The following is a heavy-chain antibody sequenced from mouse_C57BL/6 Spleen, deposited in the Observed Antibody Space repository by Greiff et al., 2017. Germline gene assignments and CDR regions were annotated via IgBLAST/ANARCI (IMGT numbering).Heavy chain of an antibody. J-gene: IGHJ4*01. Sequence: DVKLVESGGGLVKPGGSLKLSCAASGFTFSDYGMHWVRQAPEKGLEWVAYISSGSSTIYYADTVKGRFTISRDNAKNTLFLQMTSLRSEDTAMYYCARWNYYGSYAMDYWGQGTSVTVSS. CDR1: GFTFSDYG. D-gene: IGHD1-1*01. CDR3: ARWNYYGSYAMDY. CDR2: ISSGSSTI. V-gene: IGHV5-17*01.